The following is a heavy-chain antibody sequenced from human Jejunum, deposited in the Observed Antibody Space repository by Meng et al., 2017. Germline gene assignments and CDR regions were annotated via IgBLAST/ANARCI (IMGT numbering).Heavy chain of an antibody. Sequence: HPQCGGVLLKAWETLSLTCGVKGGSFGTYYWTWFRQSPEKGLEWIGEINLSGSTSSNPSLKSRVAISMDTSKNQFFLRLDSVTAADTAVYYCARGRSIDFRLAKYDYWGQGTPVTVSS. CDR2: INLSGST. V-gene: IGHV4-34*01. D-gene: IGHD3-3*01. CDR3: ARGRSIDFRLAKYDY. CDR1: GGSFGTYY. J-gene: IGHJ4*02.